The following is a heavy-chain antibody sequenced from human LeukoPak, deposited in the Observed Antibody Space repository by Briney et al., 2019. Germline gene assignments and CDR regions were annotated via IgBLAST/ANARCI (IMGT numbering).Heavy chain of an antibody. CDR3: ARGLSYGGTPFDY. CDR2: IIPIFGTA. J-gene: IGHJ4*02. D-gene: IGHD4-23*01. CDR1: GGTFSSYA. V-gene: IGHV1-69*05. Sequence: ASVKVSCKASGGTFSSYAISWVRQAPGQGLEWMGGIIPIFGTANYAQKFQGRVTITTDESTSTAYMELSSLRSEDTAVYYCARGLSYGGTPFDYWGQGTLVTVSS.